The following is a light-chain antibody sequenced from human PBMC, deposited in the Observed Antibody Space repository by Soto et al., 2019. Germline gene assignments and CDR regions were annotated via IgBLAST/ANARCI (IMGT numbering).Light chain of an antibody. CDR1: QGIRHY. V-gene: IGKV1-27*01. J-gene: IGKJ3*01. CDR2: PAS. Sequence: DIQMTQSQTSLSASVGDRVTMTCRASQGIRHYVAWYQQIPGKAPKLLLYPASTLQSGVPSRFSGSESGTEFTLTIDGLQPADAATYSCQKYSSVPVFGPGTKVEI. CDR3: QKYSSVPV.